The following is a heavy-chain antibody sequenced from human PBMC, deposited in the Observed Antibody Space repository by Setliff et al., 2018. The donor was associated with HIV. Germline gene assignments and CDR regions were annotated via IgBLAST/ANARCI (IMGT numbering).Heavy chain of an antibody. CDR3: VRAAAGLDI. J-gene: IGHJ4*02. CDR2: TRNKANGYIT. CDR1: GFTFSSYG. Sequence: GGSLRLSCTASGFTFSSYGMHWVRQAPGKGLEWVGRTRNKANGYITEYGASVQGRFTISRDNSKDSLSLQMNNLKAEDTAVYYCVRAAAGLDIWGQGIRVTVSS. V-gene: IGHV3-72*01.